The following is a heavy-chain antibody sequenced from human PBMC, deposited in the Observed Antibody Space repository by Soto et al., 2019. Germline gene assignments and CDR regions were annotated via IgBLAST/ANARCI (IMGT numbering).Heavy chain of an antibody. Sequence: QVQLVQSGAEVKKSGSSVKVSCKASGGTFSSYAISGVRQAPGQGLEWMGGIIPIFGAVKYAQKFQGRVTITADESTSTAYMELSSLRSDDTAVYFCARAATVVIFNQGHDYGMDVWGQGTKVTVSS. J-gene: IGHJ6*02. CDR3: ARAATVVIFNQGHDYGMDV. CDR1: GGTFSSYA. V-gene: IGHV1-69*01. CDR2: IIPIFGAV. D-gene: IGHD4-17*01.